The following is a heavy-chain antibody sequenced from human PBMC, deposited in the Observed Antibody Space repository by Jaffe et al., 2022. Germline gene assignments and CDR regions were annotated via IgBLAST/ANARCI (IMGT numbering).Heavy chain of an antibody. CDR1: GYTFTGYY. V-gene: IGHV1-2*06. J-gene: IGHJ3*02. CDR2: INPNSGGT. D-gene: IGHD3-10*01. Sequence: QVQLVQSGAEVKKPGASVKVSCKASGYTFTGYYMHWVRQAPGQGLEWMGRINPNSGGTNYAQKFQGRVTMTRDTSISTAYMELSRLRSDDTAVYYCARDRVPYYYGSGSYYSKRLSDAFDIWGQGTMVTVSS. CDR3: ARDRVPYYYGSGSYYSKRLSDAFDI.